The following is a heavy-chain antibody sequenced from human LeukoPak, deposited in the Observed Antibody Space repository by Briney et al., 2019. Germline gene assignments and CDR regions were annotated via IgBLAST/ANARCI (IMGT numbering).Heavy chain of an antibody. D-gene: IGHD3-10*01. J-gene: IGHJ5*02. CDR3: ARDATMVRGVNWFDP. V-gene: IGHV1-2*02. CDR1: GYTFTGYY. Sequence: ASVKVSCKASGYTFTGYYMHWVRQAPGQGLEWMGWINPNSGGTNYAQKFQGRVTMTRDTSISTAYMELSRLRSDDTAVYYFARDATMVRGVNWFDPWGQGTLVAVSS. CDR2: INPNSGGT.